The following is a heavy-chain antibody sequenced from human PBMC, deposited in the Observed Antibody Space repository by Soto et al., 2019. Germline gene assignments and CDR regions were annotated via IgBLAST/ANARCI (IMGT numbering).Heavy chain of an antibody. V-gene: IGHV4-31*03. CDR1: GGSISSGGYY. CDR2: IYYSGST. Sequence: PSETLSLTCTVSGGSISSGGYYWSWIRQHPGKGLEWIGYIYYSGSTYYNPSLKSRVTISVDTSKNQFSLKLSSVTAADTAVYYCARGSRSSWYEAVARNWFDPWGQGTLVTVSS. J-gene: IGHJ5*02. D-gene: IGHD6-13*01. CDR3: ARGSRSSWYEAVARNWFDP.